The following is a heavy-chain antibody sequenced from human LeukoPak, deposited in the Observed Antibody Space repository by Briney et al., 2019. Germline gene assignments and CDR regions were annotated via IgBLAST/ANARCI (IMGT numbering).Heavy chain of an antibody. V-gene: IGHV3-33*01. Sequence: GGSLRLSCAASGFTFSSYGMHWVHQAPGKGLEWVAVIWYDGSNKYYADSVKGRFTISRDNSKNTLYLQMNSLRAEDTAVYYCARDLVSIAARGPYYYGMDVWGQGTTVTVSS. J-gene: IGHJ6*02. D-gene: IGHD6-6*01. CDR2: IWYDGSNK. CDR3: ARDLVSIAARGPYYYGMDV. CDR1: GFTFSSYG.